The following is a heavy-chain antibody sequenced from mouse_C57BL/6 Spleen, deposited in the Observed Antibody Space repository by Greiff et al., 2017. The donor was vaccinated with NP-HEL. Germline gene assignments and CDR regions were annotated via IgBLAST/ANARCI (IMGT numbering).Heavy chain of an antibody. Sequence: QVTLKESGPGILQSSQTLSLTCSFSGFSLSTSGMGVSWIRQPSGKGLEWLAHIYWDDDKRYNPSLKSRLTISKDTSRNQVFLKITSVDTADTATYYCARGGSSYGWYFDVWGTGTTVTVSS. CDR1: GFSLSTSGMG. J-gene: IGHJ1*03. CDR3: ARGGSSYGWYFDV. D-gene: IGHD1-1*01. V-gene: IGHV8-12*01. CDR2: IYWDDDK.